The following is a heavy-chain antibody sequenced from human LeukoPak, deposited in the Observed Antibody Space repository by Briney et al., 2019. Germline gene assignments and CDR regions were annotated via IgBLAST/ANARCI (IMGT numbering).Heavy chain of an antibody. CDR3: SANYYDSSGSIDY. J-gene: IGHJ4*02. V-gene: IGHV1-8*01. CDR1: GYTFTSYD. Sequence: ASVKVSCKASGYTFTSYDINWVRQATGQGLEWMGWMNPNSGNTGYAQKFQGRVTMTRNTSISTAYMELSSLRSEDTAVHYCSANYYDSSGSIDYWGQGTLVTVSS. CDR2: MNPNSGNT. D-gene: IGHD3-22*01.